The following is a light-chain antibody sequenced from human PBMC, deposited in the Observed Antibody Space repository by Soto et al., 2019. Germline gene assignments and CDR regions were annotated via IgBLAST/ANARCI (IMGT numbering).Light chain of an antibody. CDR1: QSVSSSY. V-gene: IGKV3D-20*02. CDR3: QQRFNWPRT. Sequence: EIVLTQSPGTLSLSPGERATFSCRASQSVSSSYIAWYQQKRGQAPRRLIYGASIRATGIPDRFSGSGSGTDFTLTIRSLEPEDVAVYYCQQRFNWPRTFGQGTKVDIK. J-gene: IGKJ1*01. CDR2: GAS.